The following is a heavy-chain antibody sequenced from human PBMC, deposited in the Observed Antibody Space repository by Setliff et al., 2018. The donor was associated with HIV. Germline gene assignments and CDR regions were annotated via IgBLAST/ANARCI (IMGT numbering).Heavy chain of an antibody. CDR1: GGSFSGYY. Sequence: SETLSLTCAVYGGSFSGYYWNWIRQPPGRGLEWIGGINHSGSTNYNPSLKSRVTISVDTSKNQFSLKLSSVTAADTAVYYCARGTVVPYYLDYWGQGTLVTVSS. CDR3: ARGTVVPYYLDY. V-gene: IGHV4-34*01. D-gene: IGHD2-15*01. CDR2: INHSGST. J-gene: IGHJ4*02.